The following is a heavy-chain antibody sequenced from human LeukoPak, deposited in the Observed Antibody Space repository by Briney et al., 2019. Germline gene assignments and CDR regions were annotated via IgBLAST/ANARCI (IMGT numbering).Heavy chain of an antibody. D-gene: IGHD4-11*01. J-gene: IGHJ6*03. V-gene: IGHV1-18*01. CDR2: ISPYNGDT. Sequence: ASVKVTLKSSVYTFTTYGISWLRQPPGQGLEWMGCISPYNGDTNYSQKLQGRVSMTTDASASTAYMELRSMRADDTAVYLCARGTSFSNSLYYYYNYMDVWGKGTAVTVSS. CDR1: VYTFTTYG. CDR3: ARGTSFSNSLYYYYNYMDV.